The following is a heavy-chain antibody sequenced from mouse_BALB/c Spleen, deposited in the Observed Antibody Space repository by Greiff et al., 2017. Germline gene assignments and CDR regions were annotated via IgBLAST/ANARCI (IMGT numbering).Heavy chain of an antibody. CDR3: AREGYPYAMDY. CDR1: GFSLTGYG. Sequence: VQLQESGPGLVAPSQSLSITCTVSGFSLTGYGVNWVRQPPGKGLEWLGMIWGDGSTDYNSALKSRLSISKDNSKSQVFLKMNSLQTDDTARYYCAREGYPYAMDYWGQGTSVTVSS. D-gene: IGHD2-2*01. V-gene: IGHV2-6-7*01. CDR2: IWGDGST. J-gene: IGHJ4*01.